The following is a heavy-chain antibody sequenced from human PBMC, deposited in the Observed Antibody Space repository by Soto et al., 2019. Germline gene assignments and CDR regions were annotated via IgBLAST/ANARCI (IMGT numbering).Heavy chain of an antibody. CDR1: SGSISSSNW. CDR2: IYHSGST. V-gene: IGHV4-4*02. D-gene: IGHD6-19*01. CDR3: ARKLYSNGWYLDY. J-gene: IGHJ4*02. Sequence: SETLSLTCAVSSGSISSSNWWSWVRQPPGKGLEWIGEIYHSGSTNYNPSLKSRVTISVDKSKNQFSLKLSSVTAADTAVYYCARKLYSNGWYLDYWGQGTLVTVSS.